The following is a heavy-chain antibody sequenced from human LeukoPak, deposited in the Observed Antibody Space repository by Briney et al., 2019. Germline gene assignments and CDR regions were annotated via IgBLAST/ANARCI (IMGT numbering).Heavy chain of an antibody. CDR2: ISGSGGST. CDR3: AKVRYCSSTSCYYLDY. D-gene: IGHD2-2*01. Sequence: PGGSPRLSCAASGFTFSSYAMSWVRQAPGKGLEWVSAISGSGGSTYYADSVKGRFTISRDNSKNTLYLQMNSLRAEDTAVYYCAKVRYCSSTSCYYLDYWGQGTLVTVSS. J-gene: IGHJ4*02. CDR1: GFTFSSYA. V-gene: IGHV3-23*01.